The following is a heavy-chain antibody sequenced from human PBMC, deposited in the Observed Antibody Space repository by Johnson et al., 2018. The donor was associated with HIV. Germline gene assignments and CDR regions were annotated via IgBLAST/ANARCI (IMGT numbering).Heavy chain of an antibody. J-gene: IGHJ3*02. V-gene: IGHV3-43*01. Sequence: VQLVESGGVVVQPGGSLRLSCAASGFTFDDYTMHWVRQAPGKGLEWVSLISWDGGSTYYADSVKGRFTISRDNSKNTLYLQRNSLRAEDTAVYYCATWAPDAFDIWGQGTMVTVSS. CDR3: ATWAPDAFDI. D-gene: IGHD7-27*01. CDR2: ISWDGGST. CDR1: GFTFDDYT.